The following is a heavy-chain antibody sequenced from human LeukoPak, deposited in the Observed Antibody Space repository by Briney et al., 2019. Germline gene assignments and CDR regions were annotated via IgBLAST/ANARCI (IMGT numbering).Heavy chain of an antibody. D-gene: IGHD6-19*01. CDR1: GGSISSGGYY. CDR2: IYYSGST. CDR3: ARGAGAVAGNNWFDP. Sequence: SETLSLTCTVSGGSISSGGYYWSWIRQHPGKGPEWIGYIYYSGSTYYNPSLKSRVTISVDTSKNQFSLKLSSLTAADTAVYYCARGAGAVAGNNWFDPWGQGTLVTVSS. J-gene: IGHJ5*02. V-gene: IGHV4-31*03.